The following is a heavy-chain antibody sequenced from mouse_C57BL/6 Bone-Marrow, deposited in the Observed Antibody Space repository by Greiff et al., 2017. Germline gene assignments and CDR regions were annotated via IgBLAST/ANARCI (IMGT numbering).Heavy chain of an antibody. CDR1: GYTFTSYG. J-gene: IGHJ2*01. CDR3: ARSDGYYGY. Sequence: VKLQESGAELARPGASVKLSCKASGYTFTSYGISWVKQRTGQGLEWIGEIYPRSGNPYYNEKFKGKATLTADKSSSTAYMELRSLTSEDSAVYFCARSDGYYGYWGQGTTLTVSS. CDR2: IYPRSGNP. V-gene: IGHV1-81*01. D-gene: IGHD2-3*01.